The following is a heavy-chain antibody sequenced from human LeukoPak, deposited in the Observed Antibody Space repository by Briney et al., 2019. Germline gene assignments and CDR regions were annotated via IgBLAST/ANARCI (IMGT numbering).Heavy chain of an antibody. CDR2: ISWNSGSI. Sequence: GGSLRLSCAASGFTFDDYAMHWVRQAPGKGLEWVSGISWNSGSIGYADSVKGRFTISRDNAKNSLYLQMNSLRAEDTALYYCAKDTAHTVTTSMWFDPWGQGTLVTVSS. D-gene: IGHD4-17*01. V-gene: IGHV3-9*01. CDR1: GFTFDDYA. J-gene: IGHJ5*02. CDR3: AKDTAHTVTTSMWFDP.